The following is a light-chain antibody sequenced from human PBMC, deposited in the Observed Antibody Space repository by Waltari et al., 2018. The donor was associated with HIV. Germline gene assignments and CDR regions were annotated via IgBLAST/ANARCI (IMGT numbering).Light chain of an antibody. CDR3: GTWDSSLSAGV. CDR2: DNN. CDR1: SSNIGYNY. Sequence: QSVLTQPPSVSAAPGQRVTISCSGSSSNIGYNYVSWYPPLPGTAPKLLLYDNNKRPSGIPDRCAGSKAGASATLGITGLQTGDEADYYCGTWDSSLSAGVFGGGTKLTVL. V-gene: IGLV1-51*01. J-gene: IGLJ2*01.